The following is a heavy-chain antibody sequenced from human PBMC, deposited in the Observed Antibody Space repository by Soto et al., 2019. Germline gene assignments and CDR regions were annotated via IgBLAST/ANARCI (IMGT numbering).Heavy chain of an antibody. J-gene: IGHJ4*02. Sequence: QVQLVQSGAEVKKPGSSVKVSCKASGGTFSSYAISWVRQAPGQGLEWMGGIIPIFGTANYAQKFQGRVTITXXEXTXXAYMELSSLRSEDTAVYYCARDRRTTTVVTHYFDYWGQGTLVTVSS. V-gene: IGHV1-69*05. CDR2: IIPIFGTA. CDR1: GGTFSSYA. CDR3: ARDRRTTTVVTHYFDY. D-gene: IGHD4-17*01.